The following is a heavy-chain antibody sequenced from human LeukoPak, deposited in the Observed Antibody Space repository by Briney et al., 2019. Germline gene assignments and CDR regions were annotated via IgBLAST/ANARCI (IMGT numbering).Heavy chain of an antibody. CDR3: AKGLNYDILTALDY. CDR1: GFTFSSYG. CDR2: IWYDGSNK. V-gene: IGHV3-33*06. Sequence: PGGSPRLSCAASGFTFSSYGMHWVRQAPGKGLEWVAVIWYDGSNKYYADSAKGRFTISRDNSKNTLYLQMSSLRAEDTAVYYCAKGLNYDILTALDYWGQGTLVTVSS. J-gene: IGHJ4*02. D-gene: IGHD3-9*01.